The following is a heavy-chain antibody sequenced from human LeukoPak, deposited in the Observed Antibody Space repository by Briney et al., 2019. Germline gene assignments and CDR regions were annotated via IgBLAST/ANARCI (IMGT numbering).Heavy chain of an antibody. J-gene: IGHJ3*02. D-gene: IGHD3-10*01. Sequence: SETLSLTCTVSGASISSYYWSWIRQPPGKGLEWIGYISYSGSPNYNPSLKSRVTISVDTSKNQFSLKLSSVTAADTAVYYCARDGFGELLGAFDIWGQGTMVTVSS. CDR3: ARDGFGELLGAFDI. CDR2: ISYSGSP. V-gene: IGHV4-59*01. CDR1: GASISSYY.